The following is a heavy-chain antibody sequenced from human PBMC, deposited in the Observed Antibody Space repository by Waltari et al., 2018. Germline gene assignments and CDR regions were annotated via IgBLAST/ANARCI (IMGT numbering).Heavy chain of an antibody. CDR2: INPNSGGT. CDR3: ARSCGGDCSQYYYYYMDV. CDR1: GYTFTGHY. V-gene: IGHV1-2*02. J-gene: IGHJ6*03. D-gene: IGHD2-21*01. Sequence: QVQLVQSGAEVKKPGASVMVSCKASGYTFTGHYMHWVRQAPGQGLEWMGWINPNSGGTNYALKFQGRVTMTRDTSSSTAYMELSRLRSDDTAGYYCARSCGGDCSQYYYYYMDVWGKGTTVTVSS.